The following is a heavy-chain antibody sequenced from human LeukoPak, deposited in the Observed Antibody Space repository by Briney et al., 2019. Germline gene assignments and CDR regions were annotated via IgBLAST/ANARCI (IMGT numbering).Heavy chain of an antibody. Sequence: GGSLRLSCAASGFTFSSYSMNWVRQAPGKGLEWVSSISSSSSYIYYADSVKGRFTISRDNAKNSLYLQMNSLRAEDTAVYYCARVAWYQLLMFDYWGQGTLVTVSS. V-gene: IGHV3-21*01. D-gene: IGHD2-2*01. J-gene: IGHJ4*02. CDR3: ARVAWYQLLMFDY. CDR1: GFTFSSYS. CDR2: ISSSSSYI.